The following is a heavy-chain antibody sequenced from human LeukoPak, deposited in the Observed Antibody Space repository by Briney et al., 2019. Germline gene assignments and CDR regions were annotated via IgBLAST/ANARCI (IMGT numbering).Heavy chain of an antibody. Sequence: GGSLRLSCAASGFTFSSYAMTWVRQAPGKGLEWVSVISDSGGTIHYADSVKGRFTIPRDNSKNTLYLQMNSLRAEDTAVYYCAKYISGYAPNFDYWGQETLVTVSS. J-gene: IGHJ4*02. CDR2: ISDSGGTI. D-gene: IGHD6-19*01. CDR1: GFTFSSYA. CDR3: AKYISGYAPNFDY. V-gene: IGHV3-23*01.